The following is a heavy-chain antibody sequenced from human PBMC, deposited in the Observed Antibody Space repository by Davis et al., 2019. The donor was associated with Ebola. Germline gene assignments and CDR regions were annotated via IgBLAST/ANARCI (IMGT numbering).Heavy chain of an antibody. Sequence: PGGSLRLSCAASGFTFDDYAMHWVRQAPGKGLEWVSGISWNSGSIGYADSVKGRFTISRDNAKNSLYLQMNSLRAEDTAVYYCAKGGGSGWSMDVWGQGTTVTVSS. D-gene: IGHD3-16*01. CDR2: ISWNSGSI. V-gene: IGHV3-9*01. CDR3: AKGGGSGWSMDV. CDR1: GFTFDDYA. J-gene: IGHJ6*02.